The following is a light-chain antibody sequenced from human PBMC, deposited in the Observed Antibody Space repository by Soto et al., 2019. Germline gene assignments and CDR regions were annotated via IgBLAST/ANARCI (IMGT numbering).Light chain of an antibody. J-gene: IGLJ1*01. V-gene: IGLV2-14*03. CDR2: DIR. Sequence: QSALTQPASVSGSPGQSITISCTGTSSDVGGYKYVSWYQQHPGKAPKLMIYDIRNRHSGVSNRFSGSKSGNTASLTISGLQAEDEADYYCSSYKSSSTRVFGTGTKLTVL. CDR1: SSDVGGYKY. CDR3: SSYKSSSTRV.